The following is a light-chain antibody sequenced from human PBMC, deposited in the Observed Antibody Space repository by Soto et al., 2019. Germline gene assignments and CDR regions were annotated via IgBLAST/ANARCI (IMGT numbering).Light chain of an antibody. V-gene: IGKV1-5*03. CDR3: QQYSDNWT. Sequence: DIQMTQSPSTLSASVGDRVTITCRASQSISSWLAWYQQKPGTAPKLLIYKASTLQSGVPSRFSGIGSGTEFTLTISSLQPDDFATYYCQQYSDNWTFGQGTKVDI. CDR2: KAS. J-gene: IGKJ1*01. CDR1: QSISSW.